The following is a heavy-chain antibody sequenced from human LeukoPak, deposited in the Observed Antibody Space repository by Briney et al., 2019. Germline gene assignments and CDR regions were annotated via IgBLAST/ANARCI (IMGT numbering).Heavy chain of an antibody. CDR1: GVSISRFY. CDR3: ARQGIGGLAYFFDY. Sequence: SETLSLTCTVSGVSISRFYWSWIRQPPGKGLEWIGYIHYSGRTKCNSSLKSRVTISVDTSKKQLSLKLGSVTAADTAVYYCARQGIGGLAYFFDYWGQGTLVTASS. J-gene: IGHJ4*02. V-gene: IGHV4-59*08. CDR2: IHYSGRT. D-gene: IGHD3/OR15-3a*01.